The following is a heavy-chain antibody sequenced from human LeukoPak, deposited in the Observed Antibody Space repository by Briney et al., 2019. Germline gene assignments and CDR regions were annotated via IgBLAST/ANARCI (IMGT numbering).Heavy chain of an antibody. V-gene: IGHV3-33*01. CDR1: GFTFSSYG. D-gene: IGHD4-17*01. CDR2: IWYDGSNK. J-gene: IGHJ4*02. CDR3: ARESYGDCSWYFDY. Sequence: GRSLRLSCAASGFTFSSYGMHWVRQAPGKGLEWVAVIWYDGSNKYYADSVKGRFTISRDNSKNTLYLQMNSLRAEDTAVYYCARESYGDCSWYFDYWGQGTLVTVSS.